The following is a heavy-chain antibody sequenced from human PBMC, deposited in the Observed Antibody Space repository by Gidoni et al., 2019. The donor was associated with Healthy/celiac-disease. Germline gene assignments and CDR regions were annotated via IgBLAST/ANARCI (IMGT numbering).Heavy chain of an antibody. Sequence: QLHVSRLGPGKHSDPLSVTWGVCVDLVGSGVYNWSWIRQPPGKGLDWIGYIYYSGSTYYNPSLKSLVTVSVDSSKVQFSLTLSSLSAADTALDYCARGIFGVDEYFDYWAQGSLLTVSS. J-gene: IGHJ4*02. V-gene: IGHV4-30-4*01. CDR3: ARGIFGVDEYFDY. CDR1: VDLVGSGVYN. CDR2: IYYSGST. D-gene: IGHD3-3*01.